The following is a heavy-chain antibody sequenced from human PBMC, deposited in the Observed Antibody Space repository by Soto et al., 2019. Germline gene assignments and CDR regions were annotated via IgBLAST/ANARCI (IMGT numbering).Heavy chain of an antibody. CDR3: TTVEGQQQLVLIY. D-gene: IGHD6-13*01. CDR1: GFTFSNAW. J-gene: IGHJ4*02. V-gene: IGHV3-15*01. Sequence: EVQLVGSGGGLVKPGGSLRLSCAASGFTFSNAWMSWVRQAPGKGLEWVGRIKSKTDGGTTDYAAPVKGRFTISRDDSKNTLYLQMNSLKTEDTAVYYCTTVEGQQQLVLIYWGQGTLVTVSS. CDR2: IKSKTDGGTT.